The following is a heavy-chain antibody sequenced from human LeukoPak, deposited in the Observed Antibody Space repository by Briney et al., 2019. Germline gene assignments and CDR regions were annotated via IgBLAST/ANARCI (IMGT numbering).Heavy chain of an antibody. D-gene: IGHD5-12*01. CDR1: GFTFSTYS. J-gene: IGHJ4*02. V-gene: IGHV3-48*04. Sequence: PGGSLRLSCAASGFTFSTYSISWVRQAPGKGLEWISYITSSSGAIYYTYSVKGRFTVSRDNANNSLYLQMNSVRAEHTPVYYCERDHRGYDYWGQGTLVTVSS. CDR2: ITSSSGAI. CDR3: ERDHRGYDY.